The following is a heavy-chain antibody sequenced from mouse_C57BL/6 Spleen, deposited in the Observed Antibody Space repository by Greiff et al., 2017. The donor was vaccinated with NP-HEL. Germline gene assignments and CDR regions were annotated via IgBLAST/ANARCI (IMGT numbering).Heavy chain of an antibody. CDR2: INPNNGGT. CDR1: GYTFTDYY. D-gene: IGHD1-1*01. Sequence: VQLHQSGPELVKPGASVKISCKASGYTFTDYYMNWVKQSHGKSLEWIGDINPNNGGTSYNQKFKGKATLTVDKSSSTAYMELRSLTSEDSAVYYCARPDYYGSRGYFDYWGQGTTLTVSS. V-gene: IGHV1-26*01. J-gene: IGHJ2*01. CDR3: ARPDYYGSRGYFDY.